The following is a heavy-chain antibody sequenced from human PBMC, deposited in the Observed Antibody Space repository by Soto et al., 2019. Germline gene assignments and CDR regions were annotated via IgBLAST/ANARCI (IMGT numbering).Heavy chain of an antibody. Sequence: EVQLVESGGGLVQPGGSLRLSCAASGFTFSSYSMNWVRQAPGKGLEWVSYISSSSSTIYYADSVKGRYTISRDNAKNSPYRQINSLRAEDTAVYYCARGGGCSGGSCNFDYWGQGTLGTVSS. D-gene: IGHD2-15*01. CDR1: GFTFSSYS. CDR2: ISSSSSTI. V-gene: IGHV3-48*01. J-gene: IGHJ4*02. CDR3: ARGGGCSGGSCNFDY.